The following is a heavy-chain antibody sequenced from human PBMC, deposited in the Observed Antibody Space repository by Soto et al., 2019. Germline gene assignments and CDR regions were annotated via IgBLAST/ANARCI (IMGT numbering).Heavy chain of an antibody. V-gene: IGHV1-69*12. CDR1: GGTFINYA. CDR3: ARAPIRYCNGARCYRYNWFDL. Sequence: QVQLVQSGAEVKKPGSSVKVSCKASGGTFINYAINWVRLAPGQGLEWMGGIIPMFGMANYAQKFQGRVKITADESRSTASMELSSLMCEDTAVYYCARAPIRYCNGARCYRYNWFDLWGQGALVTVSS. CDR2: IIPMFGMA. D-gene: IGHD2-15*01. J-gene: IGHJ5*02.